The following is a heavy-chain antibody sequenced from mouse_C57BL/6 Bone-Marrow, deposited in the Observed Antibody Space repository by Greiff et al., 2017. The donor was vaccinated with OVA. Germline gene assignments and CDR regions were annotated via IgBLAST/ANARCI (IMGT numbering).Heavy chain of an antibody. D-gene: IGHD3-3*01. J-gene: IGHJ2*01. CDR3: ARYEGREAVDYFDY. CDR2: IRNKPNGSTT. CDR1: GFTFTNYY. Sequence: EVKLMESGGGLVQPGASLSLSCAASGFTFTNYYMSWVRQPPGQALEWLAFIRNKPNGSTTEYSVSVKGRFTISRDNSQNILYLQMNALRAEDSATYDGARYEGREAVDYFDYWGQGTALTVSS. V-gene: IGHV7-3*01.